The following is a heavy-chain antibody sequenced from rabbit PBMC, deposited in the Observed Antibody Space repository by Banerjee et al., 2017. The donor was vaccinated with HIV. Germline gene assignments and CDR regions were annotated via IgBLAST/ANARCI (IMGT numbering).Heavy chain of an antibody. CDR1: GIDFSSYYY. V-gene: IGHV1S45*01. J-gene: IGHJ4*01. CDR3: ARGDKDTWDTYDFAL. CDR2: IDAGSSGST. D-gene: IGHD4-2*01. Sequence: QEQLKESGGGLVKPGGTLTLTCKASGIDFSSYYYMCWVRQAPGKGLEWIACIDAGSSGSTYYASWAKGRFTISKTSSTTVTLQMTSLTVADTAPYFCARGDKDTWDTYDFALWGPGTLVTVS.